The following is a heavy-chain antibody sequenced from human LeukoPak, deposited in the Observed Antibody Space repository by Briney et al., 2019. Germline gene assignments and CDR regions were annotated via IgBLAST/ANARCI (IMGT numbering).Heavy chain of an antibody. CDR3: ARDRSRGGYNWFDP. CDR2: ISSSGNTI. V-gene: IGHV3-48*03. Sequence: GGSLRLSCAASGFTFSDYEMDWVRQAPGKGLEWVSYISSSGNTIYYADSVKGRFTISRDNAKNSLYLQMNSLRAEDTAVYYCARDRSRGGYNWFDPWGQGTLVTVSS. D-gene: IGHD3-16*01. CDR1: GFTFSDYE. J-gene: IGHJ5*02.